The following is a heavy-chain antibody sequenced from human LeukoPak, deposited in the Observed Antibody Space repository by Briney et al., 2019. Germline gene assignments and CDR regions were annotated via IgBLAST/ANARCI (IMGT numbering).Heavy chain of an antibody. V-gene: IGHV3-23*01. CDR2: ISGSGGST. Sequence: GGSLRLSCAASGFTFSSYAMSWVRQAPGKGLGWVSAISGSGGSTYYADSVKGRFTISRDNSKNTLYLQMNSLRAEDTAVYYCAKDGIPHYYDSSGYGDWFDPWGQGTLVTVSS. CDR1: GFTFSSYA. CDR3: AKDGIPHYYDSSGYGDWFDP. J-gene: IGHJ5*02. D-gene: IGHD3-22*01.